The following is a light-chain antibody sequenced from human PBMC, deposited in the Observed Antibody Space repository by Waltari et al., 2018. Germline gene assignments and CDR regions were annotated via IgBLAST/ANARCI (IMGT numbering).Light chain of an antibody. CDR3: SSYSTSSSLIL. V-gene: IGLV2-14*03. Sequence: QSALSQPAYVSGSPGQSITIPCTGASRDVGGHDYVSWYQQHPGKAPKLIIRDVNNRPSGVSNRFSGSKSGNTASLTISGLQAEDEADYYCSSYSTSSSLILFGEGTKVTVL. CDR1: SRDVGGHDY. J-gene: IGLJ2*01. CDR2: DVN.